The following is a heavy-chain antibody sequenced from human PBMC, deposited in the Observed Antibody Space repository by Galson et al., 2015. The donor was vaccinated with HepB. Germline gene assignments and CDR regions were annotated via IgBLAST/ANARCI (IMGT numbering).Heavy chain of an antibody. CDR2: SDREDYDT. V-gene: IGHV1-24*01. CDR1: GYTLTELS. D-gene: IGHD4-11*01. CDR3: ATNKAAVTHEGFNI. J-gene: IGHJ3*02. Sequence: SVKVSCKVSGYTLTELSVHWVRQAPGKGLEWMGSSDREDYDTVYAENFEGRVTMTDDTSTDTTYMELSSLTSEGTAVYYCATNKAAVTHEGFNIWGHGTMVTVSS.